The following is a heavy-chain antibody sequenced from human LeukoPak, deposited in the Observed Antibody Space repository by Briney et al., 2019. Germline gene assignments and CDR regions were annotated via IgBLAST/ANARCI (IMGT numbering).Heavy chain of an antibody. D-gene: IGHD3-22*01. CDR1: GFTFSLFA. V-gene: IGHV3-23*01. J-gene: IGHJ4*02. CDR3: AKDGYNYDSSGHFDY. Sequence: GGSLRLSCAASGFTFSLFAMHWVRQAPGKGLEWVSAISGSGGATYHADADSVKGRFTISRGNSKNALYLQINNLRAEDTAVYYCAKDGYNYDSSGHFDYWGRGTLVTVSS. CDR2: ISGSGGAT.